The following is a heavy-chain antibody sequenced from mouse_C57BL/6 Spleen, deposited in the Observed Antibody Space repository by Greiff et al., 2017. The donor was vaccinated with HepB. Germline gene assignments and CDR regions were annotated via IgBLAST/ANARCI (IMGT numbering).Heavy chain of an antibody. D-gene: IGHD2-4*01. CDR2: SRNKANDYTT. CDR1: GFTFSDFY. J-gene: IGHJ4*01. CDR3: ARDLIYYDLSYAMDY. Sequence: EVQLVESGGGLVQSGRSLRLSCATSGFTFSDFYMEWVRQAPGKGLEWIAASRNKANDYTTEYSASVKGRFIVSRDTSQSILYLQMNALRAEDTAIYYCARDLIYYDLSYAMDYWGQGTSVTVSS. V-gene: IGHV7-1*01.